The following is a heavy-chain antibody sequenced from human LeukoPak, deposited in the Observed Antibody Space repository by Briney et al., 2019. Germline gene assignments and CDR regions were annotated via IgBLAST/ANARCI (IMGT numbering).Heavy chain of an antibody. V-gene: IGHV4-34*01. D-gene: IGHD3-10*01. CDR1: GGSFSGYY. CDR2: INHSAST. Sequence: SETLSLTCTVYGGSFSGYYWSWIRQPPGKGLEWIGEINHSASTNYNPSLKSRVTISVDTSKNHFSLKLSSVTAADTAVYYCARVAGYFGSGSYFRRFWFDPWGQGTLVTVSS. J-gene: IGHJ5*02. CDR3: ARVAGYFGSGSYFRRFWFDP.